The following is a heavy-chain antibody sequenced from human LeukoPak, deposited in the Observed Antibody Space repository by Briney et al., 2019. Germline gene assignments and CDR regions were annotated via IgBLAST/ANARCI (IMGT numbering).Heavy chain of an antibody. CDR1: GGSSSAYY. J-gene: IGHJ4*02. CDR3: AREFSD. CDR2: IYNSGST. Sequence: SETLSLTCTVSGGSSSAYYYTWIRQPPGKGLEWIGLIYNSGSTNYNPSLKSRVIISADTSKNQFSLKLTSVTTADTAVYYCAREFSDWGQGTLVTVSS. V-gene: IGHV4-59*01. D-gene: IGHD6-19*01.